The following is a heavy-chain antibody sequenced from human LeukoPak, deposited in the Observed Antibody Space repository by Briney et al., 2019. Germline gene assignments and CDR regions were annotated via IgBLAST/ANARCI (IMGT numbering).Heavy chain of an antibody. D-gene: IGHD4-17*01. CDR1: GFTFSSYA. V-gene: IGHV3-23*01. CDR3: AKDRGLYYGDHRDYFDY. J-gene: IGHJ4*02. Sequence: GGSLRLSCAASGFTFSSYAMSWVRQAPGKGLEWVSAISGSGGSTYYADSVKGRFTISRDNSKNTLYLQMNSLRAEDTAVYYCAKDRGLYYGDHRDYFDYWGQGTLVTVSS. CDR2: ISGSGGST.